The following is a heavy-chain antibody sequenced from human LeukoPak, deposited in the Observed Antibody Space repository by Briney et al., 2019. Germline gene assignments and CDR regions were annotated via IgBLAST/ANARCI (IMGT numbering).Heavy chain of an antibody. CDR2: IYYSGTT. V-gene: IGHV4-39*07. Sequence: SETLSLTCTVSGDSISSSSYYWGWIRQPPGKGLEWIGSIYYSGTTYYNPSLKSRLTVDTSKNQFSLQLSSVTAADTAVYYCARGAYAVTMGNDAFDIWGQGTMVTVSS. D-gene: IGHD4-17*01. J-gene: IGHJ3*02. CDR3: ARGAYAVTMGNDAFDI. CDR1: GDSISSSSYY.